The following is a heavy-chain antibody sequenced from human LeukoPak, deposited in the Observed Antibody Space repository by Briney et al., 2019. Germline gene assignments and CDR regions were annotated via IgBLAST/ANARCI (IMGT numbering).Heavy chain of an antibody. J-gene: IGHJ4*02. CDR2: IYYSGST. Sequence: PSETLSLTCTVAGDSITSYYWSWIRQPPGNGLEWIGFIYYSGSTNYNPSLKSRVTISVDTSKTQSPLRLTSTAAADTAVYECARAPPGGRGGGYLDYWGQGALVTVSS. D-gene: IGHD3-16*01. V-gene: IGHV4-59*01. CDR3: ARAPPGGRGGGYLDY. CDR1: GDSITSYY.